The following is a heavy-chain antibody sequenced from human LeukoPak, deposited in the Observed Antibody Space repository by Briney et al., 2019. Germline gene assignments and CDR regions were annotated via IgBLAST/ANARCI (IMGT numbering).Heavy chain of an antibody. CDR3: ARGPNTAMEFDY. CDR2: INHSGST. V-gene: IGHV4-34*01. Sequence: SETLSLTCAVYGGSFSGYYWSWVRQPPGKGLEWIGEINHSGSTNYNPSLKSRVTISVDTSKNQFSLKLSSVTAADTAVYYCARGPNTAMEFDYWGPGTLVTVSS. J-gene: IGHJ4*02. D-gene: IGHD5-18*01. CDR1: GGSFSGYY.